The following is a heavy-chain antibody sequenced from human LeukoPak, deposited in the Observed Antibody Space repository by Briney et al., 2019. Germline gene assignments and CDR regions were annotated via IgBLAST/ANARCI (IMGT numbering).Heavy chain of an antibody. V-gene: IGHV3-11*01. CDR2: ISSSGSTI. CDR3: AKGYLAVVPAAPFDY. D-gene: IGHD2-2*01. J-gene: IGHJ4*02. CDR1: GFAFSDYY. Sequence: PGGSLRLSCAASGFAFSDYYMSWIRQAPGKGLEWVSYISSSGSTIYYADSVKGRFTISRDNAKNSLYLQMDSLRAEDTAVYYCAKGYLAVVPAAPFDYWGQGTLVTVSS.